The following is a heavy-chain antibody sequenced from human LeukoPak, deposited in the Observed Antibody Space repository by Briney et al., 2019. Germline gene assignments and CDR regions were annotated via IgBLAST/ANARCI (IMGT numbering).Heavy chain of an antibody. J-gene: IGHJ4*02. CDR1: GGSIISSSYY. CDR3: QAGGYDFWSGYPYNFDY. V-gene: IGHV4-39*01. Sequence: SETLSLTCTVSGGSIISSSYYWGWIRQPPGKGLECIGSIYYSGSTYYNPSLKRRVTISVDTSKNQFSLKLSSVTAADTAVYYCQAGGYDFWSGYPYNFDYWGQGTLVTVSS. D-gene: IGHD3-3*01. CDR2: IYYSGST.